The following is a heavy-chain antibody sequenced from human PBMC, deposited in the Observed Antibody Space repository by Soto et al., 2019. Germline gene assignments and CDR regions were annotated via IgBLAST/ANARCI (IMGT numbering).Heavy chain of an antibody. CDR3: AKQPGTTPTYYYYMDV. Sequence: GGSLRLSCAASGFTFSSYAMSWVRQAPGKGLEWVSAISGSGGSTYYADSVKGRFTISRDNSKNTLYLQMNSLRAEDTAVYYCAKQPGTTPTYYYYMDVWGKGTTVTVSS. D-gene: IGHD1-7*01. CDR1: GFTFSSYA. CDR2: ISGSGGST. J-gene: IGHJ6*03. V-gene: IGHV3-23*01.